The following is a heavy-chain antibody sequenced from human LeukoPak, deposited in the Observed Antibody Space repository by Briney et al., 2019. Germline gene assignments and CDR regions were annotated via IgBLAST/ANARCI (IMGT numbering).Heavy chain of an antibody. V-gene: IGHV1-2*04. J-gene: IGHJ4*02. CDR2: INPNSGGT. CDR1: GYTFTGYY. CDR3: ARVLYSSSWYYFDY. D-gene: IGHD6-13*01. Sequence: ASVKVSCKASGYTFTGYYMHWVRQAPGQGLEWMGWINPNSGGTNYAQKFQGWVTMTRDTSISTAYMELSRLRSDDTAVYYCARVLYSSSWYYFDYWGQGTLVTVSS.